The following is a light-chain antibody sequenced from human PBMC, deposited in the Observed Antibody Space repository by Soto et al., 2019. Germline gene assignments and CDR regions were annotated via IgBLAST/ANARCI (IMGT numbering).Light chain of an antibody. CDR2: DVS. Sequence: QSALTQPRSVSGSPGQSITISCGGTSSDIGAYNWVSWYQQHPGKFPNLIIYDVSRRLSGVPDRFSGSKSGNTASLTISGLQADDEGYYYCCSYAGSYNVVFGGGTKLSVL. CDR3: CSYAGSYNVV. J-gene: IGLJ2*01. CDR1: SSDIGAYNW. V-gene: IGLV2-11*01.